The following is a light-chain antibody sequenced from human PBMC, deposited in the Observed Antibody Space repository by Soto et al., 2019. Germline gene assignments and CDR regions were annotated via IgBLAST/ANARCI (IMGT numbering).Light chain of an antibody. CDR3: QQYATYRT. CDR1: QRIANW. V-gene: IGKV1-5*03. CDR2: KAS. J-gene: IGKJ1*01. Sequence: DIQMTQSPSTLSASVGDRVTITCRASQRIANWLAWYQQKPGKAPTLLIYKASTLQTGVPSRFSGSGAGTEFTLTVSGLQPDDFVTYYCQQYATYRTFGQGTRVEVK.